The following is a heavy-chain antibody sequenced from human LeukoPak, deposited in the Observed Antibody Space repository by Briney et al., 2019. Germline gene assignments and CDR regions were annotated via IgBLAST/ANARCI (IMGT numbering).Heavy chain of an antibody. CDR2: INPNSGGT. Sequence: ASVKVSCKASGYTFTGYYMHWVRQAPGQGLEWTGWINPNSGGTNYAQKFRGRVTMTRDTSISTAYMELSRLRSDDTAVYYCARVESIAAAGYFDYWGQGTLVTVSS. V-gene: IGHV1-2*02. CDR3: ARVESIAAAGYFDY. D-gene: IGHD6-13*01. CDR1: GYTFTGYY. J-gene: IGHJ4*02.